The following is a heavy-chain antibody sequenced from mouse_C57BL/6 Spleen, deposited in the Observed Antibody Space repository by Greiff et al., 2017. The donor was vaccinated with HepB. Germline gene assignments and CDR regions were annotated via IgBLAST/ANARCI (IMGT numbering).Heavy chain of an antibody. CDR2: IHPNSGST. D-gene: IGHD2-13*01. Sequence: QVQLQQPGAELVKPGASVKLSCKASGYTFTSYWMHWVKQRPGQGLEWIGMIHPNSGSTNYNEKFKSKATLTVDKSSSTAYMQLSSLTSEDSAVYYCARKCFSYGDAWYFDVWGTGTTVTVSS. CDR3: ARKCFSYGDAWYFDV. CDR1: GYTFTSYW. V-gene: IGHV1-64*01. J-gene: IGHJ1*03.